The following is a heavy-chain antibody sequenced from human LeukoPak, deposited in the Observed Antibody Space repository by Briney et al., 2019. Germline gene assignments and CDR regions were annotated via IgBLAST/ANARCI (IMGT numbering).Heavy chain of an antibody. CDR2: IGGSGGTT. CDR3: AKEDYAIAFDI. V-gene: IGHV3-23*01. D-gene: IGHD4-17*01. CDR1: GFTFRSYA. J-gene: IGHJ3*02. Sequence: GGSLRLSCAASGFTFRSYAMSWVRQAPGKGPEWVAAIGGSGGTTYYADSVKGRFTISRDNSKNTLFLQMNSLRAEDTALYYCAKEDYAIAFDIWGQGTMVTVSS.